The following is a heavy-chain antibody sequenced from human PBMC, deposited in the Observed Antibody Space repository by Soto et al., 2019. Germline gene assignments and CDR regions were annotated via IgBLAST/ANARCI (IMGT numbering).Heavy chain of an antibody. J-gene: IGHJ6*02. CDR1: GGTFSRSG. D-gene: IGHD5-18*01. V-gene: IGHV1-69*06. CDR3: ARCPQPPDTADPYAVDV. Sequence: QVQLVQSGTEVKKPGASVKVSCKASGGTFSRSGFHWVRQAPGQGLEWMGMIVPSVDTTNYAQKFQARVTISADKFTRTVYMELRSLRSEDTAVYYCARCPQPPDTADPYAVDVWGQGTRVIVSS. CDR2: IVPSVDTT.